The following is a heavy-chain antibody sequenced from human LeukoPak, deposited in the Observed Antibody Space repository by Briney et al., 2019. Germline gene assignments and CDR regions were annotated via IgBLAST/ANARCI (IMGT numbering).Heavy chain of an antibody. CDR2: VSSYNGDT. CDR1: GYTFNNYG. V-gene: IGHV1-18*01. D-gene: IGHD3-9*01. CDR3: AKDWHILTGRNCFDP. Sequence: GPSVKVSCKASGYTFNNYGISWVRQAPGQGLEWMGWVSSYNGDTNYAQKFQGRVTMSTDTSTSTAYMDLRSLRFDDTAIYYCAKDWHILTGRNCFDPWGQGTLVTVSS. J-gene: IGHJ5*02.